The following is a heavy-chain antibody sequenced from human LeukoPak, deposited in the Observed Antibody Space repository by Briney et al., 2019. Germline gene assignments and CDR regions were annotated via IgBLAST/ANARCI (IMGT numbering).Heavy chain of an antibody. CDR2: IYNGGST. D-gene: IGHD3-22*01. CDR3: AREVAYYYDSSGYYDY. J-gene: IGHJ4*02. Sequence: GGSLRLSCAASGFTVSSNYMSWVRQAPGKGLEWVSVIYNGGSTYYADSVKGRFTISRDNSKNTLYLQMNSLRAEDTAVYYCAREVAYYYDSSGYYDYWGQGTLVTVSS. CDR1: GFTVSSNY. V-gene: IGHV3-66*02.